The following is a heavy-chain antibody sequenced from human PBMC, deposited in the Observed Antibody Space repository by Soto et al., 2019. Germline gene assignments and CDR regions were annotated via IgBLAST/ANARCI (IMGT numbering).Heavy chain of an antibody. J-gene: IGHJ4*02. Sequence: ASVKVSCKASGYTFTSYAMHWVRQAPGQRLEWMGWINAGNGNTKYSQKFQGRVTITRDTSASTAYMELSSLRSEDTAVYYCARDGGTMMAPDYWGQGTLVTAPQ. D-gene: IGHD3-22*01. CDR2: INAGNGNT. V-gene: IGHV1-3*01. CDR3: ARDGGTMMAPDY. CDR1: GYTFTSYA.